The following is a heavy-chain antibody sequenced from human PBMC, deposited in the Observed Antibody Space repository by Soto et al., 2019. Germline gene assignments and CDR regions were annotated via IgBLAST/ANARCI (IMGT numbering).Heavy chain of an antibody. V-gene: IGHV4-31*03. D-gene: IGHD2-15*01. CDR2: IYYSWST. CDR3: SRGGRCSGGSCYALSDY. Sequence: QVQLQESGPGLVKPSQTLSLTCTVSGGSISSGGYYWSWIRQHPGKGLEWIGYIYYSWSTYYNPSLKSRVTISVDTSKNQFSLKLSSVTAADTAVYYCSRGGRCSGGSCYALSDYWGQGTLVTVSS. CDR1: GGSISSGGYY. J-gene: IGHJ4*02.